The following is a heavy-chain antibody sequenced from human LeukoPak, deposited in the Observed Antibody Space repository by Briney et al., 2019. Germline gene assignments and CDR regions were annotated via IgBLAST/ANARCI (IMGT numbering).Heavy chain of an antibody. CDR3: TRTPPGGGGDFDY. V-gene: IGHV4-39*01. Sequence: SETLSLTCTVSGDSISSSSYLWGWIRQPPGKGLEWIGSIYYSGNTYYNPSLKSRVTISVDTSKNQFSLEVTSVTAADTAVYYCTRTPPGGGGDFDYWGQGTLVTVSS. CDR2: IYYSGNT. J-gene: IGHJ4*02. D-gene: IGHD4-23*01. CDR1: GDSISSSSYL.